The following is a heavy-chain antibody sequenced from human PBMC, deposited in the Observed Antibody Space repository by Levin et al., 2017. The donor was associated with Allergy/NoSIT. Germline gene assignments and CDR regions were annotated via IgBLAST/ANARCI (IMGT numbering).Heavy chain of an antibody. CDR2: IWYDGSNK. CDR1: GFTFSSYG. Sequence: GGSLRLSCAASGFTFSSYGMHWVRQAPGKGLEWVAVIWYDGSNKYYADSVKGRFTISRDNSKNTLYLQMNSLRAEDTAVYYCARDRDSSGWTGVYWGQGTLVTVSS. D-gene: IGHD6-19*01. CDR3: ARDRDSSGWTGVY. V-gene: IGHV3-33*01. J-gene: IGHJ4*02.